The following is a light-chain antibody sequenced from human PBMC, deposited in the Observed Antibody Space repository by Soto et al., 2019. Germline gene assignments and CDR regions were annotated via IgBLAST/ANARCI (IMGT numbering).Light chain of an antibody. Sequence: EIVLTQSPGTLSLSPGERATLSCRASQSVSSSYLAWYQQKPGQAPRLLIYGASSRATGIPDRFSGSGSGTDFTLTISRLEPEDFAVYYCQQYGSSLFTFGPGTKFVIK. J-gene: IGKJ3*01. CDR2: GAS. CDR3: QQYGSSLFT. V-gene: IGKV3-20*01. CDR1: QSVSSSY.